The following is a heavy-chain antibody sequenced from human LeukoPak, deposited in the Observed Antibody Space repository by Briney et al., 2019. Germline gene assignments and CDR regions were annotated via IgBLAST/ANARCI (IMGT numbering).Heavy chain of an antibody. CDR2: IFSNGGS. J-gene: IGHJ4*02. D-gene: IGHD1-14*01. Sequence: PSETLSLTCYVSRGSFTSYSWSWIRQPAGRGLEWIGRIFSNGGSNHNPSLNSRLTMSVDTSKSQFSLKLDSVTAADTAVYYCAREPITAPRARYFVYWGQGNVVTVSS. CDR1: RGSFTSYS. CDR3: AREPITAPRARYFVY. V-gene: IGHV4-4*07.